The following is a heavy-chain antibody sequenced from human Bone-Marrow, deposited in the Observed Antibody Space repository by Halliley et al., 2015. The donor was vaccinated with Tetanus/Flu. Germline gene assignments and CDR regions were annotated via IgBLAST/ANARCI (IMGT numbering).Heavy chain of an antibody. Sequence: KGLEWIGYIYNFGPAYYNPSLKSRVTISVDTSKNPFSLKVSSVTAADTAVYYCARNSSIGMDVWGQGTTVTVSS. V-gene: IGHV4-31*02. J-gene: IGHJ6*02. CDR3: ARNSSIGMDV. CDR2: IYNFGPA.